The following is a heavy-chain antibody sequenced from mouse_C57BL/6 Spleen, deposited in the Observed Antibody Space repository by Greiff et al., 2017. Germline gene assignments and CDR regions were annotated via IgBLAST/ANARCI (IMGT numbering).Heavy chain of an antibody. CDR1: GYTFTSYW. CDR3: ARSGDYYGSSYRYFDV. Sequence: VKLQQPGAELVRPGSSVKLSCKASGYTFTSYWMHWVKQRPIQGLEWIGNIDPSDSETHYNQKFKDKATLTVDKSSSTAYMQLSSLTSEDSAVYYCARSGDYYGSSYRYFDVWGTGTTVTVSS. CDR2: IDPSDSET. D-gene: IGHD1-1*01. J-gene: IGHJ1*03. V-gene: IGHV1-52*01.